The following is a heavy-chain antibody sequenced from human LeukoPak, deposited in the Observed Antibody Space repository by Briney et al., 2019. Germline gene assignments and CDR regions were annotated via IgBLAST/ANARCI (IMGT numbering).Heavy chain of an antibody. J-gene: IGHJ5*02. CDR2: ISANNGDT. Sequence: GASVKVSCRASGYTFTNYGITWVRQAPGQGLEWVSWISANNGDTNFARKFQGRVTMMTGASTSTAYFELRGLTSDDTAVYYCARASTRAAATGYDPWGQGSLVTVSS. D-gene: IGHD6-13*01. CDR3: ARASTRAAATGYDP. V-gene: IGHV1-18*01. CDR1: GYTFTNYG.